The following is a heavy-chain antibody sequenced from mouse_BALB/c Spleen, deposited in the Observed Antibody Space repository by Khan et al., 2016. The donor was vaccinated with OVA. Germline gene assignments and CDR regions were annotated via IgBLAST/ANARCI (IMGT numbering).Heavy chain of an antibody. CDR2: IWGDGST. V-gene: IGHV2-6-7*01. D-gene: IGHD1-1*01. CDR3: ASAYYYGRSLDY. Sequence: VELVESGPGLVAPSQSLSITCTVSGFSLTGYGVNWVRQPPGKGLEWLGMIWGDGSTDYNSDLKSRLSISKENSKSQVFLKMNSLQTDDTASYYFASAYYYGRSLDYWGQGTSVTVSS. J-gene: IGHJ4*01. CDR1: GFSLTGYG.